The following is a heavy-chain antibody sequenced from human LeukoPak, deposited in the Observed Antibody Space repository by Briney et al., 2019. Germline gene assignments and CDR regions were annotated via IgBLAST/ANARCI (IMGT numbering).Heavy chain of an antibody. D-gene: IGHD2-21*02. Sequence: GGSLRLSCAASGFTFSSYTMHWVRQAPGKGLEWVAVISFDGNTKYYADSVRGRVPISIDNSRNTLFLEINSLRPEDTAVYFCARAAVVTGGLDLWGRGTLVTVSS. J-gene: IGHJ2*01. V-gene: IGHV3-30*03. CDR1: GFTFSSYT. CDR2: ISFDGNTK. CDR3: ARAAVVTGGLDL.